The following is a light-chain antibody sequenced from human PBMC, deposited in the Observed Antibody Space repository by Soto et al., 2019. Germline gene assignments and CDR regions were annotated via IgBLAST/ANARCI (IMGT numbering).Light chain of an antibody. Sequence: QSVLTQPPSASGTPGQRVTISCSGSRSNIGSNYVYWYQQLPATAPKLVIYRNNQRPSGVPGRFSGSKSGTSASLAISGLRSEDEADYYCATWDDSLVFGGGTKLTVL. CDR2: RNN. CDR3: ATWDDSLV. CDR1: RSNIGSNY. J-gene: IGLJ2*01. V-gene: IGLV1-47*01.